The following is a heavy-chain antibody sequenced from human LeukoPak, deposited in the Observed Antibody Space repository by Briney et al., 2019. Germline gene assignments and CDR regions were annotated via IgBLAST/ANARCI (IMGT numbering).Heavy chain of an antibody. CDR3: ARDINSGWYFGY. Sequence: GGSLRLSCAASGFTFSSYSMNWVRQAPGKGLEWVSSISSSSSYIYYADSVKGRFTISRDNARNSLYLQMNSLRAEGTAVYYCARDINSGWYFGYWGQGTLVTVSS. J-gene: IGHJ4*02. D-gene: IGHD6-19*01. CDR2: ISSSSSYI. CDR1: GFTFSSYS. V-gene: IGHV3-21*01.